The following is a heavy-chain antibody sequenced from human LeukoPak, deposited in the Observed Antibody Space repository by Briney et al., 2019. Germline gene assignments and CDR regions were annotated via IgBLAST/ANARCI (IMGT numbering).Heavy chain of an antibody. J-gene: IGHJ4*02. V-gene: IGHV1-24*01. CDR3: AREGDSDFDY. CDR2: FDPEDGET. CDR1: GYTLTELS. Sequence: ASVKVSCKVSGYTLTELSMHWVRQAPGKGLEWMGGFDPEDGETIYAQKFQGRVTMTRNTSISTAYMELSSLRSEDTAVYYCAREGDSDFDYWGQGTLVTVSS. D-gene: IGHD2-21*02.